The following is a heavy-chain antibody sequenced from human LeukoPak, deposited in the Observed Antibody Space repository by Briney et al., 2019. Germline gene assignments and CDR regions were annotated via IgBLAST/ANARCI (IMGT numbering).Heavy chain of an antibody. D-gene: IGHD2-21*02. CDR1: GFTFRSYG. CDR2: IWYDGSNK. J-gene: IGHJ4*02. V-gene: IGHV3-33*01. CDR3: ATVRGCGGDCYYIDY. Sequence: GGSLRLSCAASGFTFRSYGMHWVRQAPGKGLEWVAIIWYDGSNKYYADSVKGRITISRDNSKNTLYLQMNSLRAEDTAVYYCATVRGCGGDCYYIDYWGQGTLVTASS.